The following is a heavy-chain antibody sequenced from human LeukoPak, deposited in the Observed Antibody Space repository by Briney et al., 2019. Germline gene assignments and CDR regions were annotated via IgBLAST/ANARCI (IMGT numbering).Heavy chain of an antibody. CDR2: MNPNSGNT. Sequence: ASVEVSCKASAYTFTTYDINWVRQATGQGLEWMGWMNPNSGNTGYTQKFQGRVTMTRNTSISTAYMELSSLRSEDTAVYYCARGRGSGHKENWFDPWGQGTLVTVSS. CDR3: ARGRGSGHKENWFDP. CDR1: AYTFTTYD. V-gene: IGHV1-8*01. D-gene: IGHD6-19*01. J-gene: IGHJ5*02.